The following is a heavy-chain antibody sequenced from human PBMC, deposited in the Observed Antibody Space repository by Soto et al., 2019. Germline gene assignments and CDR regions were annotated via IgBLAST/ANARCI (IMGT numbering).Heavy chain of an antibody. Sequence: QITLKESGPTLVKPTQTLTLTCTFSGFSLATSGVGVGWIRQPPGKALECLALIYWDDDKRYSPSLKSRLTITKDATNHPVVLTMPITDPVDTTTYYRAHRLCDSSCYWDDGCFDYWGLGTLVTVSS. CDR3: AHRLCDSSCYWDDGCFDY. V-gene: IGHV2-5*02. D-gene: IGHD2-15*01. CDR2: IYWDDDK. CDR1: GFSLATSGVG. J-gene: IGHJ4*02.